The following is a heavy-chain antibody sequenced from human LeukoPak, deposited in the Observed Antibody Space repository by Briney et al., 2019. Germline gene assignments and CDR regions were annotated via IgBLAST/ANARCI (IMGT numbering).Heavy chain of an antibody. CDR3: ARVAGDIGYYDFWSGYYFPTPLDY. Sequence: GGSLRLSCTVSGFIFSSYSMNWVRQAPGKGLEWVSPISSVSSYIYYADSMKGRFTISRDNAKNSVYLQMNSLGAEDTAVYYCARVAGDIGYYDFWSGYYFPTPLDYWGQGTLVTVSS. J-gene: IGHJ4*02. V-gene: IGHV3-21*01. CDR2: ISSVSSYI. D-gene: IGHD3-3*01. CDR1: GFIFSSYS.